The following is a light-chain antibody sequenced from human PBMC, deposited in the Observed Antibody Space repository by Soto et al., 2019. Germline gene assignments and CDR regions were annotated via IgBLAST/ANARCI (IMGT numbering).Light chain of an antibody. CDR2: KAS. J-gene: IGKJ1*01. CDR1: QSLNNW. CDR3: QQYNSYSWT. Sequence: DIQMTQSPSTLSASVGDRVTITCRASQSLNNWLAWYQRKPGKAPKLLIYKASSLESGVPSRFSGSGSGTEFTLTISSLQPDDFGTYYCQQYNSYSWTFGQGTKVEIK. V-gene: IGKV1-5*03.